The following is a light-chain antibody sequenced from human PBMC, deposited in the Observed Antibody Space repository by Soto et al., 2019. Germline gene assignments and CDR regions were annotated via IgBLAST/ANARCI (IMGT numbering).Light chain of an antibody. J-gene: IGLJ2*01. V-gene: IGLV2-14*01. Sequence: QSVLTQPASVSGSPGQSITISCTGTSSDVGGYNYVSWYQQHPGKAPKLMIYEVSNRPSGVSNRFSGSKSGNTASLTISGLQAEDEADYYCSSYTRNSTLVFGGGTKFTVL. CDR2: EVS. CDR1: SSDVGGYNY. CDR3: SSYTRNSTLV.